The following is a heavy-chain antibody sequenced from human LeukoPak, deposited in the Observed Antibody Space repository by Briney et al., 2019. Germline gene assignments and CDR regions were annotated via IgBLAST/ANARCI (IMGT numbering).Heavy chain of an antibody. Sequence: PSETLSLTCTVSGGSISSTSYYWGWIRQPPGKGLEWIGSINYSGSTYYNPSLKSRVTISVDTSKNQFSLKLTSVTAADTAVYYCARDSSVYDTSGYYGHRIDYWGQGTLVTVSS. CDR2: INYSGST. CDR3: ARDSSVYDTSGYYGHRIDY. CDR1: GGSISSTSYY. V-gene: IGHV4-39*07. J-gene: IGHJ4*02. D-gene: IGHD3-22*01.